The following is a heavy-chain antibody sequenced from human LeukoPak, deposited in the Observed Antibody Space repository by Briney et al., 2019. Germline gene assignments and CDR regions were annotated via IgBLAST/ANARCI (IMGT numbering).Heavy chain of an antibody. Sequence: SGGSLRLSCAASGFTFSSYAMSWVRQAPGKGLEWVSAISGSGGSTYYADSVKGRFTISRDNSKNTLYLQMNSLRAEDTAVYYCAKWYCSSTSCSVYYYYGMDVWGQGTTVTVSS. D-gene: IGHD2-2*01. J-gene: IGHJ6*02. CDR2: ISGSGGST. CDR1: GFTFSSYA. V-gene: IGHV3-23*01. CDR3: AKWYCSSTSCSVYYYYGMDV.